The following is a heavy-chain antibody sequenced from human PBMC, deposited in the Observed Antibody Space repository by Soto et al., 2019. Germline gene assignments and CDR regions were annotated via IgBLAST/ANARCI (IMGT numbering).Heavy chain of an antibody. CDR3: ARFEWEQNWFDP. CDR2: IYYSGST. CDR1: GGSISSYY. Sequence: SETQSLTCTVSGGSISSYYWSWIRQPPGKGLEWIGYIYYSGSTNYNPSLKSRVTISVDTSKNQFSLKLSSVTAADTAVYYCARFEWEQNWFDPWGQGTLVTVSS. J-gene: IGHJ5*02. V-gene: IGHV4-59*01. D-gene: IGHD1-26*01.